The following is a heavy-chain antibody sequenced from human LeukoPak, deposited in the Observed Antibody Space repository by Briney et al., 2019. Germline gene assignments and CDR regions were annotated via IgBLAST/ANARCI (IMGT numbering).Heavy chain of an antibody. D-gene: IGHD1-1*01. CDR2: ISYDGSRK. CDR1: RFSLSDYD. CDR3: AKYAYNWNAPDGFDM. Sequence: GGSLRLSCRASRFSLSDYDMHWVRQAPGKGLEWVAVISYDGSRKHYGDSVKGRFTTSRDNSESTLFLQMNSLRTDDTSVYFCAKYAYNWNAPDGFDMWGQGTMVIVSS. V-gene: IGHV3-30*18. J-gene: IGHJ3*02.